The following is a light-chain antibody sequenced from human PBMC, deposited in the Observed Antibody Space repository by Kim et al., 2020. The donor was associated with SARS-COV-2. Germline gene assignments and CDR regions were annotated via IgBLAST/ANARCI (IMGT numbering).Light chain of an antibody. CDR2: GKN. Sequence: LGQTVRITCQGDSLRSYYASWYQQKPGQAPVLVIYGKNNRPSGIPDRFSGSSSGNTASLTITGAQAEDEADYYCNARDSSGNHVVFGGGTQLTVL. CDR1: SLRSYY. CDR3: NARDSSGNHVV. J-gene: IGLJ2*01. V-gene: IGLV3-19*01.